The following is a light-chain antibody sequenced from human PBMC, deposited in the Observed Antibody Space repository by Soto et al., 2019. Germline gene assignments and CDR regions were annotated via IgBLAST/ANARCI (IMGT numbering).Light chain of an antibody. J-gene: IGKJ5*01. CDR3: QQYSSYPRT. CDR2: TAS. Sequence: DIQLTQSPSSLSASVGDRVTITCRASQGISTFLAWYQQKPGKAPKSLIKTASTLQSGVPSRFSGSGSETDFTLTISSLQPEDFATYYVQQYSSYPRTFGQGTRL. CDR1: QGISTF. V-gene: IGKV1D-16*01.